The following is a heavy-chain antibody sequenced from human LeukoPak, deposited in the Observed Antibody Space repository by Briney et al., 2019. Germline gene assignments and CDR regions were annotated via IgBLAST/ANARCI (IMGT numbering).Heavy chain of an antibody. V-gene: IGHV4-59*01. CDR1: GGSISNYY. CDR3: ARLYCGGDCYGFDF. Sequence: PSETLSLTCTVSGGSISNYYWSWIRQPAGKGLEWIGYIYSSGSTNYNPSLKSRVTISVDTSKNQFSLKLSSVTAADTALYYCARLYCGGDCYGFDFWGQGTMVTVSS. D-gene: IGHD2-21*02. CDR2: IYSSGST. J-gene: IGHJ3*01.